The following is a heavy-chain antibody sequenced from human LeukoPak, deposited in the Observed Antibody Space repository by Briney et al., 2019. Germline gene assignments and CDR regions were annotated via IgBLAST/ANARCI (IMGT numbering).Heavy chain of an antibody. D-gene: IGHD6-13*01. J-gene: IGHJ4*02. CDR3: ARGGRGMRGIAAGFN. CDR2: INHSGST. Sequence: SETLALTCAGYCVSLCGYYWSWIRPPPGKGLGVIGEINHSGSTNYNPSLKSRVTISVDTSKNQFPLKLSSVTAADTAVYYCARGGRGMRGIAAGFNWGQGTLVTVSS. CDR1: CVSLCGYY. V-gene: IGHV4-34*01.